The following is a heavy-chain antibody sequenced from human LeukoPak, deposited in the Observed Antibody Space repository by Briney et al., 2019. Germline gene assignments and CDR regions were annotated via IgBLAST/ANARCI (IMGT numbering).Heavy chain of an antibody. D-gene: IGHD2-15*01. CDR3: ARGTRASYCSGGSCYAVFDY. Sequence: ASVKVSCKASGYTFTGYYMHWVRQAPGQGLEWMGWINPNSAGTNYAQKFQGRVTMTRDTSISTAYMELSRLRSDDTAVYYCARGTRASYCSGGSCYAVFDYWGQGTLVTVSS. V-gene: IGHV1-2*02. CDR2: INPNSAGT. J-gene: IGHJ4*02. CDR1: GYTFTGYY.